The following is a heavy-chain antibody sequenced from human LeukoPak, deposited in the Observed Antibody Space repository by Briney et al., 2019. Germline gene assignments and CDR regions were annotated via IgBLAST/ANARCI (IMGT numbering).Heavy chain of an antibody. CDR2: VYYNGIT. CDR3: ASQLGGTTFH. V-gene: IGHV4-59*01. CDR1: GVSINTYY. Sequence: PSETLSLTCTVTGVSINTYYWSWIRHTPGKGLEWIGYVYYNGITNYNPSLKSRVSISLDTSKNQFSLRLNSVTAAETAVYYCASQLGGTTFHWGQGTLVTVSS. J-gene: IGHJ4*02. D-gene: IGHD1/OR15-1a*01.